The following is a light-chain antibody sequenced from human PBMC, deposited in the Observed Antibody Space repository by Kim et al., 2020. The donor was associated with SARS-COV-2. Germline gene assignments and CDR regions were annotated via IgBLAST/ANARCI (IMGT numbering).Light chain of an antibody. Sequence: EIALTQSPATLSVSPGERATLSCRASQSLSTNLAWYQEKPGQAPRLLIYGASTRATGIPARFSGSGSGTEFTLTISSLQSEDFAVYYWQQYNDWPRYSFGQGTKLEI. CDR3: QQYNDWPRYS. CDR1: QSLSTN. J-gene: IGKJ2*03. V-gene: IGKV3-15*01. CDR2: GAS.